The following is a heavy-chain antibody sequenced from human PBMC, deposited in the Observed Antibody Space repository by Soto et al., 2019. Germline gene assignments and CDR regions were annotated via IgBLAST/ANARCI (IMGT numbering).Heavy chain of an antibody. Sequence: QVQLQESGPGLVKPSQTLSLTCTVSGGSISRSDYDWSWIRQPPGKGLEWIGYIYYSGNTYYNPSLKSRVTIAVDTSKNQFSLKVSSVTAADTAVYYCARDQSHAYHGMDVWGQGTTVTVSS. CDR2: IYYSGNT. CDR1: GGSISRSDYD. V-gene: IGHV4-30-4*01. CDR3: ARDQSHAYHGMDV. J-gene: IGHJ6*02. D-gene: IGHD2-8*01.